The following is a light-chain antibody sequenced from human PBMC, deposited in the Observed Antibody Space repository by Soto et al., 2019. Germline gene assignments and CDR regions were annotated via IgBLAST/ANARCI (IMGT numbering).Light chain of an antibody. J-gene: IGLJ1*01. CDR2: DVT. CDR3: TSYTRTSTYV. V-gene: IGLV2-14*01. CDR1: SSDVGAYNY. Sequence: QSVLAQPASVSGPPGQSITISCTGTSSDVGAYNYVSWYQHHPGKAPRLVIYDVTNRPSGISDRFSGSKSGNTASLTISGLPAEDEADYYCTSYTRTSTYVFGTGTKVTVL.